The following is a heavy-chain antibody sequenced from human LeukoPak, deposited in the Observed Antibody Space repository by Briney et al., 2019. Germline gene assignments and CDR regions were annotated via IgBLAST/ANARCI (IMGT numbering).Heavy chain of an antibody. D-gene: IGHD3-10*01. CDR2: VNPSSGGT. CDR3: ARGPSGSDY. CDR1: GYTLTELS. J-gene: IGHJ4*02. V-gene: IGHV1-2*06. Sequence: ASVKVSCKVSGYTLTELSMHWVRQAPGQGLEWMGRVNPSSGGTNYAQKFQGRVTMTRDTSINTAYMDLSSLRSDDTAVYYCARGPSGSDYWGQGTLVTVSS.